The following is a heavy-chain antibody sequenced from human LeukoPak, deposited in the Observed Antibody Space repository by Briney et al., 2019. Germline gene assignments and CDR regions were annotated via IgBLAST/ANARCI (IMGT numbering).Heavy chain of an antibody. J-gene: IGHJ3*02. V-gene: IGHV3-20*01. CDR1: GFTFDNYG. D-gene: IGHD2-15*01. CDR3: ARDFHYCSGGSCSWDDAFDI. Sequence: GGSLRLSCAASGFTFDNYGMNWVRQAPGKGLEWVSGINWSGGSKGYADSVKGRFTISRDNAKNSLYLQMNSLRAEDTAVYHCARDFHYCSGGSCSWDDAFDIWGQGTMVTVSS. CDR2: INWSGGSK.